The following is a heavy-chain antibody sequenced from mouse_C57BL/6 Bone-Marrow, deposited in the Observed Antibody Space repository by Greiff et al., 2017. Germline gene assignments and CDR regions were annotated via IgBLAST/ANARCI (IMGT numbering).Heavy chain of an antibody. CDR3: ARGGLRRATWFAY. Sequence: VQLKQSGPGLVKPSQSLSLTCSVTGYSITSGYYWNWIRQFPGNKLEWMGYISYDGSNNYNPSLKNRISITRDTSKNQFFLKLNSVTTEDTATYYCARGGLRRATWFAYWGQGTLVTVSA. CDR1: GYSITSGYY. V-gene: IGHV3-6*01. D-gene: IGHD2-4*01. J-gene: IGHJ3*01. CDR2: ISYDGSN.